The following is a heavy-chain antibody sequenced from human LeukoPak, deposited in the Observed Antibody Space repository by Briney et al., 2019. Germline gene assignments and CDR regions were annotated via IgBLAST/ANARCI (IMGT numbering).Heavy chain of an antibody. J-gene: IGHJ4*02. V-gene: IGHV3-11*06. CDR3: ARDGHQPTGTGGY. D-gene: IGHD1-1*01. Sequence: GRFTISRDNAKNSLYLQMNSLRAEDTAVYYCARDGHQPTGTGGYWGQGTLVTVSS.